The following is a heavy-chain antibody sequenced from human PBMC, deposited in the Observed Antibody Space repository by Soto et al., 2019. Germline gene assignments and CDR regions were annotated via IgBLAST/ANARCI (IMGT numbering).Heavy chain of an antibody. V-gene: IGHV3-30-3*01. CDR2: ISYDGSNK. J-gene: IGHJ6*02. Sequence: GGSLRLSCAASGFTFSSYAMHWVRQAPGKGLEWVAVISYDGSNKYYADSVKGRFTISRDNSKNTLYLQTNSLRVEDTAVYHCAKGRGETYYSAMDVWGQGTTVTVSS. CDR3: AKGRGETYYSAMDV. D-gene: IGHD2-21*01. CDR1: GFTFSSYA.